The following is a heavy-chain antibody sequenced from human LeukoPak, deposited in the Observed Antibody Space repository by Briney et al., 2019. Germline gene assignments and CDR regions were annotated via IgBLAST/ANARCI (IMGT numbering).Heavy chain of an antibody. Sequence: ASVKVSCKASGYTFTGYYMNWVRKAPGQGLEWMGWINPNSGGTNYAQKFQGRATMTRDTSISTAYMELIRLRSDDTAVYYCARVYHSGSGTYYPLDNWGQGTLVTVSS. D-gene: IGHD3-10*01. CDR3: ARVYHSGSGTYYPLDN. J-gene: IGHJ4*02. V-gene: IGHV1-2*02. CDR2: INPNSGGT. CDR1: GYTFTGYY.